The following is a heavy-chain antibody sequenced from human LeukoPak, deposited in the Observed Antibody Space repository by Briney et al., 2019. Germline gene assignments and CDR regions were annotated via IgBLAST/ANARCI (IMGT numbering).Heavy chain of an antibody. D-gene: IGHD6-19*01. CDR3: VRGGSGWLQPMDV. CDR1: GFTFKTYA. CDR2: ISYDGSDT. V-gene: IGHV3-30*04. J-gene: IGHJ6*04. Sequence: PGGSLRLSCAASGFTFKTYAMHWVRLTPGRGLEWVAVISYDGSDTYYGDFVEGRFIISRDNSKDTLYLQMYRLGPEDTAVYYCVRGGSGWLQPMDVWGKGTTVTVSS.